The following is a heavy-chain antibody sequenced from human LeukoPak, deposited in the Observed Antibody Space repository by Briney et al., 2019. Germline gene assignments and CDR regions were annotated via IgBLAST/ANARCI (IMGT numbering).Heavy chain of an antibody. CDR2: IRYDGSNK. V-gene: IGHV3-30*02. Sequence: GGSLRLSCAASGFTFSSYGMHWVRQAPGKGLEWVAFIRYDGSNKYYADSVKGRFTISRDNSKNTLYLQMNSLRAEDTAVYYCARGRRILGGPENAGDFFDFWGQGSLVTVSS. D-gene: IGHD3-16*01. J-gene: IGHJ4*01. CDR3: ARGRRILGGPENAGDFFDF. CDR1: GFTFSSYG.